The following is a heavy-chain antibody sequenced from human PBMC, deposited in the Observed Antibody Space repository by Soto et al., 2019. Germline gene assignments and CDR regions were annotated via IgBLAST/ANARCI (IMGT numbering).Heavy chain of an antibody. D-gene: IGHD2-21*02. J-gene: IGHJ4*02. Sequence: ASVKVSCKASGYTFTGYYMHWVRQAPGQGLEWMGWINPNSGGTNYAQKFQGRVTMTRDTSISTAYMELSRLRSDDTAVYYCARGDSAARVTDFDYWGQGTLVTVSS. CDR2: INPNSGGT. CDR1: GYTFTGYY. CDR3: ARGDSAARVTDFDY. V-gene: IGHV1-2*02.